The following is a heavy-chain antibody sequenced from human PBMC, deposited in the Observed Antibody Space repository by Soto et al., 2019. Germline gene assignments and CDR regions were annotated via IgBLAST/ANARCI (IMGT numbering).Heavy chain of an antibody. CDR3: AKETVEYYFDY. D-gene: IGHD3-3*01. CDR1: GITFSIYG. Sequence: GGSLRLSCAASGITFSIYGMHWVRQAPGKGLEWVAVISYDGSNKYYAASVKGRFTISRDNSKNTLYLQMNSLRGADTAVYYCAKETVEYYFDYWGQGTLVTVSS. CDR2: ISYDGSNK. J-gene: IGHJ4*02. V-gene: IGHV3-30*18.